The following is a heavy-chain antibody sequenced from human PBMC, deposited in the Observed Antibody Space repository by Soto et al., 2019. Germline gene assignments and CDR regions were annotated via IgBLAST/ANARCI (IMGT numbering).Heavy chain of an antibody. J-gene: IGHJ4*02. V-gene: IGHV1-46*03. D-gene: IGHD3-10*01. Sequence: ASVKVSCKASGYTFTSYYMHWVRQAPGQGLEWMGIINPSGGSTSYAQKFQGRVTMTRDTSTSTVYMELSSLRSEDTAVYYCARVFPYYYGSGSSDFDYWGQGTLVTVSS. CDR1: GYTFTSYY. CDR3: ARVFPYYYGSGSSDFDY. CDR2: INPSGGST.